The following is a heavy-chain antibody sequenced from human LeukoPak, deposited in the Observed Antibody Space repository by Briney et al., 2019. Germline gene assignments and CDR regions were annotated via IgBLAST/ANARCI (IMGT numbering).Heavy chain of an antibody. CDR3: ARDTSDTAMVFDY. CDR1: GFTYSSYA. J-gene: IGHJ4*02. CDR2: ISYDGSNK. Sequence: GGSLRLSCAASGFTYSSYAMHWVRQGPGKGLEWVAVISYDGSNKYYADSVKGRFTISRDNSKNTLYLQMNSLRAEDTAVYYCARDTSDTAMVFDYWGQGTLVTVSS. D-gene: IGHD5-18*01. V-gene: IGHV3-30*04.